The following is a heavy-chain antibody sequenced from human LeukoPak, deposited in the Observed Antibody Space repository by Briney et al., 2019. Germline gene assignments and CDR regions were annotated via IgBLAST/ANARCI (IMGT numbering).Heavy chain of an antibody. D-gene: IGHD6-19*01. CDR1: GFTFSDYR. V-gene: IGHV3-21*01. CDR3: SRDVLGAVAATAIDY. J-gene: IGHJ4*02. Sequence: PWGSLRLSCAASGFTFSDYRMKWVRQAPGKGLEWVASISPGSDFMYYGDSVQGRFSISRDNAKTSLYLQMNSLRAEDTAVYYCSRDVLGAVAATAIDYWGQGSLVTVSS. CDR2: ISPGSDFM.